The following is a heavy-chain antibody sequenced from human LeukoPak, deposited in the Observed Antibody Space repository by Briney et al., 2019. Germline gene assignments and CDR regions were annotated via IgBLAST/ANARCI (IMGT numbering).Heavy chain of an antibody. J-gene: IGHJ4*02. CDR2: INPSGGST. V-gene: IGHV1-46*01. Sequence: GASVKVSCKASGYTFTSYYMHWVRQAPGQGLEWMGIINPSGGSTSYAQKFQGRVTMTRDTSTNTVYMELSSLRSEDTAVYYCARDTVGATAGYWGQGTLVTVSS. D-gene: IGHD1-26*01. CDR3: ARDTVGATAGY. CDR1: GYTFTSYY.